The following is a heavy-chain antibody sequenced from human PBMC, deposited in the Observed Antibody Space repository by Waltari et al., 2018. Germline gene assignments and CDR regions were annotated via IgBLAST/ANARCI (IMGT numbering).Heavy chain of an antibody. V-gene: IGHV4-39*07. CDR3: ARGGGWDGDYDY. CDR2: IYYSGST. CDR1: GGSISSSSSY. Sequence: QLQLQESGPGLVKPSETLSLTCTVSGGSISSSSSYWGWIRQPPGKGLEWIGSIYYSGSTYYNPSLKSRVTISVDTSKNQFSLKLSSVTAADTAVYYCARGGGWDGDYDYWGQGTLVTVSS. D-gene: IGHD6-19*01. J-gene: IGHJ4*02.